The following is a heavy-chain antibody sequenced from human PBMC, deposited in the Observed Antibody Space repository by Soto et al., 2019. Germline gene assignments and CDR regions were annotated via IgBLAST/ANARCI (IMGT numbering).Heavy chain of an antibody. V-gene: IGHV1-8*01. CDR3: AREGVRGMDV. CDR1: GYTFTSYD. Sequence: QVQLVQSGAEVKKPGASVKVSCKASGYTFTSYDINWVRQATGQGLEWMGWMNPNSGNTGYAQKFKGRVTIPSNTXXXXXXXXXXXXXXXXXXXYYCAREGVRGMDVWGQGTTVTV. D-gene: IGHD3-10*01. J-gene: IGHJ6*02. CDR2: MNPNSGNT.